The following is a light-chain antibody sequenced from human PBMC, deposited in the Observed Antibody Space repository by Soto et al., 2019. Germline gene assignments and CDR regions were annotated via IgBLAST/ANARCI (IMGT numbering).Light chain of an antibody. V-gene: IGKV3-11*01. J-gene: IGKJ2*01. CDR2: DAS. CDR3: QQRSNWPPYT. CDR1: QSVSSY. Sequence: EIVLTQSPATLSLSPGARATLSCRASQSVSSYLAWYQQKPGQAPRLLIYDASNRATGIPARFSGSGSGTDFTLTISRLEPEDFAVYYCQQRSNWPPYTFGQGTKLEIK.